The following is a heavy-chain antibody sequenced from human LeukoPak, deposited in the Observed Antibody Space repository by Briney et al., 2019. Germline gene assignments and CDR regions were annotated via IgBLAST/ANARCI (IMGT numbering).Heavy chain of an antibody. J-gene: IGHJ4*02. CDR2: IYYSGST. Sequence: SETLSLTCTVSGGSVTSSSYYWAWIRQPPGKGLEWIGSIYYSGSTSYNPSLKSRVTISVDTSKSQFSLKLTSVTAAGTAVYYCARQPEGAVAGPVDYWGQGTLVTVSS. CDR1: GGSVTSSSYY. V-gene: IGHV4-39*01. CDR3: ARQPEGAVAGPVDY. D-gene: IGHD6-19*01.